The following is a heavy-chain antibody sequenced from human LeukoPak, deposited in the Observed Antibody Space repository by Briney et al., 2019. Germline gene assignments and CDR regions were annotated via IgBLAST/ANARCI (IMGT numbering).Heavy chain of an antibody. Sequence: SETLSLTCTVSGGSISSGGYYWSWIRQHPGKGLEWIGYIYYSGNTYYNPSLKSRVTISVDTSKNQFSLKLSSVTAADTAVYYCAQTDDYYDSSGPRFDYWGQGTLVTVSS. CDR1: GGSISSGGYY. CDR2: IYYSGNT. D-gene: IGHD3-22*01. V-gene: IGHV4-31*03. J-gene: IGHJ4*02. CDR3: AQTDDYYDSSGPRFDY.